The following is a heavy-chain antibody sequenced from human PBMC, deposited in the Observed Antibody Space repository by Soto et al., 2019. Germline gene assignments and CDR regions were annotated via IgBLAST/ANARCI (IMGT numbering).Heavy chain of an antibody. Sequence: ASVKVSCKASGGTFSSYTISWVRQAPGQGLEWMGRIIPILGIANYAQKFQGRVTITADKSTSTAYMELSSLRSEDTAVYYCARFIEDYILTGPNAFAISGQGTMVTVSS. CDR3: ARFIEDYILTGPNAFAI. CDR2: IIPILGIA. CDR1: GGTFSSYT. J-gene: IGHJ3*02. V-gene: IGHV1-69*02. D-gene: IGHD3-9*01.